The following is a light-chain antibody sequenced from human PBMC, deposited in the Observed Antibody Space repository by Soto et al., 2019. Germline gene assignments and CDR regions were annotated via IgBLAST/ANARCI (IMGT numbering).Light chain of an antibody. V-gene: IGLV1-44*01. CDR2: SNN. J-gene: IGLJ2*01. CDR1: SSNIGSNT. CDR3: AAWDDSLNGVV. Sequence: QSVLTQSPSASGTPGQRVTISCSGSSSNIGSNTVNWYQQLPGTAPKVLIYSNNQRPSGVPDRFSGSKSGTSASLAISGLQSEDEAEYYCAAWDDSLNGVVFGGGTKLTVL.